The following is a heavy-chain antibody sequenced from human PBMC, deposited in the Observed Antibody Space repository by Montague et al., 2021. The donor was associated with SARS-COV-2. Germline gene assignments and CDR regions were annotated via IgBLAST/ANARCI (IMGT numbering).Heavy chain of an antibody. Sequence: SETLSLTCAVCGGSFSGYYWSWIRQPPGKGLEWIGEINHSGSTNYNPSLKSRVTISVDTSKNQFSLKLSSVTAADTAVYYCARARQDVVVPALGIGAYYYYYYMDVWGKGTTVTVSS. D-gene: IGHD2-2*01. CDR2: INHSGST. V-gene: IGHV4-34*01. CDR3: ARARQDVVVPALGIGAYYYYYYMDV. CDR1: GGSFSGYY. J-gene: IGHJ6*03.